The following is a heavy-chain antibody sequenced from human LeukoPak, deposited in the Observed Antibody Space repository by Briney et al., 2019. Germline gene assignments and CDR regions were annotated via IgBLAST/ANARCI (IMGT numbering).Heavy chain of an antibody. CDR3: ASVDTAMAHDTPFDY. CDR1: GGSISSSNW. CDR2: IYHSGST. Sequence: SGTLSLTCAVSGGSISSSNWWSWVRQPPGKGLEWIGEIYHSGSTNYNPSLKSRVTISVDKSKNQFSLKLSSVTAADTAVYYCASVDTAMAHDTPFDYWGQGTLVTVSS. J-gene: IGHJ4*02. D-gene: IGHD5-18*01. V-gene: IGHV4-4*02.